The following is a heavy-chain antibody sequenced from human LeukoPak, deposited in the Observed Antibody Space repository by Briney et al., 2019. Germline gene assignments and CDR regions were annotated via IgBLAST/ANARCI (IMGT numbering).Heavy chain of an antibody. CDR3: ARAARGSVGMWFDP. V-gene: IGHV3-11*04. J-gene: IGHJ5*02. D-gene: IGHD2-15*01. Sequence: GGSLRLSWATAGFTFSDYYMSWIRQAPGKGLDWVSYISSDGETTYYADSVKGRFTISRDNAKNSLYLQMNSLRTEDTAVYYCARAARGSVGMWFDPWGLGTLVTVSS. CDR2: ISSDGETT. CDR1: GFTFSDYY.